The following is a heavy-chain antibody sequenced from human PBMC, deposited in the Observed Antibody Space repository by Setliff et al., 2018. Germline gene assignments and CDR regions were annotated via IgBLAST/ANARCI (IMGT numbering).Heavy chain of an antibody. CDR2: IYTSGGT. D-gene: IGHD3-22*01. J-gene: IGHJ4*02. CDR3: ARARSGDYSDSTGYLDY. Sequence: PSETLSLTCTVSGGSISNYYWTWIRQPPGKGLDWIGYIYTSGGTNYNPSLKSRVTISVDTAKNQFSLKLSSVSAADTAVYYCARARSGDYSDSTGYLDYWGQGTLVTVSS. CDR1: GGSISNYY. V-gene: IGHV4-4*08.